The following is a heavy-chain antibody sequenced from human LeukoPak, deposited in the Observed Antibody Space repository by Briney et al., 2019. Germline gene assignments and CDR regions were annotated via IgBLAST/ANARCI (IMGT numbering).Heavy chain of an antibody. Sequence: PGGSLRLSCAASGFTFSNYWMSWVRQAPGKGLEWVANIKQDGGDKYYVDSVKGRFTISRNNAKNSLYLQMNSLRAEDTAVYHCARGVYSSGWYPDYFDYWGQGTLVTVSS. CDR3: ARGVYSSGWYPDYFDY. D-gene: IGHD6-19*01. V-gene: IGHV3-7*01. CDR1: GFTFSNYW. CDR2: IKQDGGDK. J-gene: IGHJ4*02.